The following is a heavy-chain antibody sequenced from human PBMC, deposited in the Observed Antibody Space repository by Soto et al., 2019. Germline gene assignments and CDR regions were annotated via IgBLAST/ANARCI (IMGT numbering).Heavy chain of an antibody. J-gene: IGHJ4*02. D-gene: IGHD3-10*01. CDR3: ASYYGGYSDF. Sequence: SETLSLTCTVSGGSISSYYWSWIRQPPGKGLVWIGYIYYSGSTNYNPSLKSRVTISVDTSKNQFSLKLSSVTAADTAVYYCASYYGGYSDFWGQGTLVTVSS. CDR1: GGSISSYY. V-gene: IGHV4-59*08. CDR2: IYYSGST.